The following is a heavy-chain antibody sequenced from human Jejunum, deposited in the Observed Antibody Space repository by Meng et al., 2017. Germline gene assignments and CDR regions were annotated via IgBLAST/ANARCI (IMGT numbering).Heavy chain of an antibody. D-gene: IGHD6-19*01. Sequence: QVQLQESGPGLVKPSQTLSLTCTVAGGSFSSGDYYWSWIRQLPGKGLEWIGYIYYSGTAYYTPSLKSRATISLDTSENQFSLKLSFVLAADTTVYYCARDRPTPDFLAVAGTFDYWGQGILVTVSS. CDR2: IYYSGTA. CDR1: GGSFSSGDYY. CDR3: ARDRPTPDFLAVAGTFDY. V-gene: IGHV4-31*03. J-gene: IGHJ4*02.